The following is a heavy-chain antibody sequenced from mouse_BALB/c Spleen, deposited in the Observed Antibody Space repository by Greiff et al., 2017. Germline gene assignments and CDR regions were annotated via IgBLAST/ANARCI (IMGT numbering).Heavy chain of an antibody. J-gene: IGHJ1*01. CDR2: ISYSGST. CDR3: ARKGGNYWYFDV. D-gene: IGHD2-1*01. V-gene: IGHV3-2*02. Sequence: EVQLQQSGPGLVKPSQSLSLTCTVTGYSITSDYAWYWIRQFPGNKLEWMGYISYSGSTSYNPSLKSRISITRDTSKNQFFLQLNSVTTEDTATYYCARKGGNYWYFDVWGAGTTVTVSS. CDR1: GYSITSDYA.